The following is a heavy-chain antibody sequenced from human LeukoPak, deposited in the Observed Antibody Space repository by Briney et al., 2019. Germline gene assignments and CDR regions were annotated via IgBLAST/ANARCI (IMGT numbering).Heavy chain of an antibody. CDR3: AKSSRLQIDY. CDR1: GFTFSRYA. CDR2: ISGSGGST. V-gene: IGHV3-23*01. J-gene: IGHJ4*02. Sequence: QPGGSQRLSCAASGFTFSRYAMSWVRQAPGKGLDWVAGISGSGGSTYYARSVKGRFTISRDNSKNTLYLQMNSLRAEDTAVYYCAKSSRLQIDYWGQGTLVTVSS. D-gene: IGHD4-11*01.